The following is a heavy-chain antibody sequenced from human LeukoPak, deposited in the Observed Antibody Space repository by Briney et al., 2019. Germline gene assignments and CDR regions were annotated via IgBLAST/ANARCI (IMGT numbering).Heavy chain of an antibody. Sequence: GGSLRLSCATSGFTFSNAWMNWVRQAPGKGLEWVGRIRSNSDGGTIDYAAPVKGRFTLSRDDTKTTLYLQMNSLQTEDTAVYYCATDFYDSTWGQGTLVTVSS. CDR3: ATDFYDST. CDR2: IRSNSDGGTI. V-gene: IGHV3-15*07. J-gene: IGHJ5*02. CDR1: GFTFSNAW. D-gene: IGHD3-22*01.